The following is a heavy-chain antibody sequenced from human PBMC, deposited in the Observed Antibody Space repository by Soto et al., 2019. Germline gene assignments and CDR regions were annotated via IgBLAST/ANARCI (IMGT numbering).Heavy chain of an antibody. CDR2: INAGNGNT. V-gene: IGHV1-3*01. J-gene: IGHJ4*02. CDR1: GYTFTSYA. D-gene: IGHD3-9*01. Sequence: GASVKVSCKASGYTFTSYAMRWVRQAPGQRLEWMGWINAGNGNTKYSQKFQGRVTITADESTSTAYMELSSLRSEDTAVYYCARVFDWLSQKTPFDYWGQGTLVTVSS. CDR3: ARVFDWLSQKTPFDY.